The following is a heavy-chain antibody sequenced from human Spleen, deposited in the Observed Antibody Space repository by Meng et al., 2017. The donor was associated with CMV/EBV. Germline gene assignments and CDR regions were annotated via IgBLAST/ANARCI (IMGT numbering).Heavy chain of an antibody. CDR1: GFSFGSYS. D-gene: IGHD1-26*01. V-gene: IGHV3-21*01. Sequence: CAASGFSFGSYSMNWVRQAPGKGLEWVSSISSSSSYIYYADSVKGRFTISRENAKNSLYLQMNSLRAEDTAVYYCARGNSGSYSWFDPWGQGTLVTVSS. CDR3: ARGNSGSYSWFDP. CDR2: ISSSSSYI. J-gene: IGHJ5*02.